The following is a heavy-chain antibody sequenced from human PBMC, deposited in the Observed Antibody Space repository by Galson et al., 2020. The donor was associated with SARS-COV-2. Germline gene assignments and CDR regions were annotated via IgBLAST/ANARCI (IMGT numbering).Heavy chain of an antibody. CDR3: ARAQGGSYRGGFDY. J-gene: IGHJ4*02. CDR2: ISYDGSNK. Sequence: SCAASGFTFSYYAMHWVRQAPGKGLEWVALISYDGSNKYNADSVKGRFTISRDNSKNTLYLQMNSLRAEDTAVYYCARAQGGSYRGGFDYWGQGTLVTVSS. V-gene: IGHV3-30*01. D-gene: IGHD1-26*01. CDR1: GFTFSYYA.